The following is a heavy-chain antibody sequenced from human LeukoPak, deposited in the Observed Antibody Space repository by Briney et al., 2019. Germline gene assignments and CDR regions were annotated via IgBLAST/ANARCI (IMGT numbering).Heavy chain of an antibody. CDR3: ARFSQYYDSPTHYLDY. D-gene: IGHD3-16*01. Sequence: SETLSLTCTVSGGSINNYYWSWVRQPPGGGLEWLAYIYYTGNTNYNPSLKTRLTISLDTSKTQFSLRLNSVTAADTAVYYCARFSQYYDSPTHYLDYWGQGILVTVSS. J-gene: IGHJ4*02. CDR1: GGSINNYY. V-gene: IGHV4-59*08. CDR2: IYYTGNT.